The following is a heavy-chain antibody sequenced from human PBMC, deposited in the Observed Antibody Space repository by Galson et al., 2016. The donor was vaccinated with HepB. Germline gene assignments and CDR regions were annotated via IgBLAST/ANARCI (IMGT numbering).Heavy chain of an antibody. CDR2: ISSGSSFI. CDR3: ARGGHGGYSAYERLDY. V-gene: IGHV3-21*01. Sequence: SLRLSCAASGLTFSSSSMNWVRQAPGKGLEWVSSISSGSSFIKYADSVKGRFTISRDDAKNVLYLQMNSPRAEDTAVYYCARGGHGGYSAYERLDYWGQGTPVTVSS. CDR1: GLTFSSSS. J-gene: IGHJ4*02. D-gene: IGHD5-12*01.